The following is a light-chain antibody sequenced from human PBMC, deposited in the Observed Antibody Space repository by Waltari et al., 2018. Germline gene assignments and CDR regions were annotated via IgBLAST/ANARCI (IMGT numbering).Light chain of an antibody. CDR3: CSYAGSFTLI. Sequence: QSALTQPASVSGSPGQSITISCTGTRSDVGSYNLVSWYQEHPGKAPKLMIYEDSKRPSGVSNRFSGSKSGNTASLTISGLQAEDETDYYCCSYAGSFTLIFGGGTKLTVL. CDR2: EDS. V-gene: IGLV2-23*01. CDR1: RSDVGSYNL. J-gene: IGLJ2*01.